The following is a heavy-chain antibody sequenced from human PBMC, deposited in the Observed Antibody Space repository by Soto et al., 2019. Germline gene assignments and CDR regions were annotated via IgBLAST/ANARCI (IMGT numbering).Heavy chain of an antibody. CDR2: VYPSGNT. V-gene: IGHV4-38-2*02. J-gene: IGHJ5*02. CDR1: CDSVTNGFY. CDR3: VGYTASHKWFDT. Sequence: LSLTCTVSCDSVTNGFYWGLIRQSAGQGLEWLGTVYPSGNTYYNPSVRGRVSMSIDPSKNQFSLSLTSVTAADTARYFCVGYTASHKWFDTWGQGTLVTVSS. D-gene: IGHD5-12*01.